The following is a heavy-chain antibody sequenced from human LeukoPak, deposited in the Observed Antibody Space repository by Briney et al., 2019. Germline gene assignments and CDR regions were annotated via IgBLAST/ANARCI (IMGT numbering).Heavy chain of an antibody. V-gene: IGHV3-23*01. Sequence: GGSLRLSCAASGFTFSSNAMSWVRQAPGQGLEWVSTISDDGSGTYYADSVKGRFTISRDNSKNTLFLQINSLRAEDSAVYYCATDRERDPSVYYLVGGQGTLITVSS. D-gene: IGHD3-22*01. J-gene: IGHJ4*02. CDR2: ISDDGSGT. CDR1: GFTFSSNA. CDR3: ATDRERDPSVYYLV.